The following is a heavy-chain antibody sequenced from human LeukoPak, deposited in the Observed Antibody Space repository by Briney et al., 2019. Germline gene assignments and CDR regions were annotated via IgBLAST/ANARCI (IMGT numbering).Heavy chain of an antibody. J-gene: IGHJ4*02. Sequence: ASVKVSCKASGYTFTSDGISWVRQAPGQGLEWMGWISAYNGNTNYAQKLQGRVTMTTDTSTSTAYMELRSLRSDDTAVYYCARDPWGSYSSSDPFDYWGQGTLVTVSS. V-gene: IGHV1-18*01. CDR2: ISAYNGNT. CDR3: ARDPWGSYSSSDPFDY. D-gene: IGHD6-6*01. CDR1: GYTFTSDG.